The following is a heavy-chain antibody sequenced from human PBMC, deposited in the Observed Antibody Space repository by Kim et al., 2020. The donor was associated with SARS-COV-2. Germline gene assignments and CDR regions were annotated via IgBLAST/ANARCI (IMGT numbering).Heavy chain of an antibody. Sequence: GGSLRLSCAASRFTFSNYAITWVRQAPGKGLEWVSSISAGGDRTHYADSVKGRFTISRDNSKDTLYLQVDSLRAEDTALYYCAKGTSTYHVQGMDVWGLG. D-gene: IGHD2-2*01. V-gene: IGHV3-23*01. CDR3: AKGTSTYHVQGMDV. CDR2: ISAGGDRT. J-gene: IGHJ6*02. CDR1: RFTFSNYA.